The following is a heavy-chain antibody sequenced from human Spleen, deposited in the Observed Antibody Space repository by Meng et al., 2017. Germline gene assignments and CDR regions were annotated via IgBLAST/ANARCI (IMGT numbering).Heavy chain of an antibody. V-gene: IGHV7-4-1*02. CDR1: GYTFTTYT. D-gene: IGHD3-22*01. CDR2: INTNTGNP. Sequence: QVQLVQSGSELKKPGASVKVSCKASGYTFTTYTMHWVRQAPGQGLEWLGLINTNTGNPTYAPGFTGRFVFSLDTSISTAYLQISGLRAEDTAMYYCARTKEYYDSSFDLWGQGTLVTVSS. J-gene: IGHJ4*02. CDR3: ARTKEYYDSSFDL.